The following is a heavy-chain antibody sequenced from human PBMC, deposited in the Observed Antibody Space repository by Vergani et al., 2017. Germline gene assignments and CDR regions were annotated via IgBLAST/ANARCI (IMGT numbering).Heavy chain of an antibody. J-gene: IGHJ6*03. CDR1: GFTFSSYS. V-gene: IGHV3-48*01. CDR2: ISSSSSTI. D-gene: IGHD2-2*01. CDR3: ARECRYCSSTSCMGDNYYYYYMDV. Sequence: EVQLVESGGGLVQPGGSLRLSCAASGFTFSSYSMNWVRQAPGKGLEWVSYISSSSSTIYYADSVKGRFTISRDNAKNSLYLQMNSRRAEDTAVYYWARECRYCSSTSCMGDNYYYYYMDVWGKGTTVTVSS.